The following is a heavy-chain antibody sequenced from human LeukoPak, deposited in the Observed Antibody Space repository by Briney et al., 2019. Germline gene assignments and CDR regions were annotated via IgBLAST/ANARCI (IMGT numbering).Heavy chain of an antibody. D-gene: IGHD6-6*01. Sequence: GGSLRLSCAASGFTFTSYAMSWVRQAPGKGLEWVSGISGSGGNTYSISRDNSKNTLYLQMNSLRAADTAVYYCARDKGTSYLSSFDYWGQGTLVTVSS. J-gene: IGHJ4*02. CDR3: ARDKGTSYLSSFDY. V-gene: IGHV3-23*01. CDR1: GFTFTSYA. CDR2: ISGSGGNT.